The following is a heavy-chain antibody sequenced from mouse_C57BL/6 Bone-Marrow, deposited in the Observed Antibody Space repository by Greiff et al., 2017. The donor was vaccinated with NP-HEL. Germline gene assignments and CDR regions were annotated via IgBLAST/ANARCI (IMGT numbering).Heavy chain of an antibody. D-gene: IGHD3-1*01. CDR3: ARSGYPWFAY. CDR2: INPSTGGT. Sequence: EVQLQESGPELVKPGASVKISCKASGYSFTGYYMNWVKQSPEKSLEWIGEINPSTGGTTYNQKFKAKATLTVDKSSSTAYMQLKSLTSEDSAVYYCARSGYPWFAYWGKGTLVTVSA. J-gene: IGHJ3*01. V-gene: IGHV1-42*01. CDR1: GYSFTGYY.